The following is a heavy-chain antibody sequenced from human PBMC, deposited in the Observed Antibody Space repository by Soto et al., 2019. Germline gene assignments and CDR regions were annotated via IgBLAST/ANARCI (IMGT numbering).Heavy chain of an antibody. CDR2: IGTAGDT. V-gene: IGHV3-13*04. CDR1: GFTFSSYD. D-gene: IGHD3-22*01. J-gene: IGHJ2*01. CDR3: ARVIRNYYDRNWYFDL. Sequence: GSLRLSCAASGFTFSSYDMHWVRQATGKGLEWVSAIGTAGDTYYPGSVKGRFTISRENAKNSLYLQMNSLRAGDTAVYYCARVIRNYYDRNWYFDLWGRGTLVTVS.